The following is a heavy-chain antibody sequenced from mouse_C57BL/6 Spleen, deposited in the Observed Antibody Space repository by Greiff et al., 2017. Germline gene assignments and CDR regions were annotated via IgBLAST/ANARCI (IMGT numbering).Heavy chain of an antibody. V-gene: IGHV14-4*01. CDR1: GFNFTDDY. J-gene: IGHJ2*01. Sequence: VQLQQSGAELVRPGASVKLSCTASGFNFTDDYMHWVKQRPEQGLEWIGWIDPENGDTEYASKFQGKATITADTSSNTAYLQLSSLTSEDTAVYYCTLYSKGDDWGQGTTLTVSS. D-gene: IGHD2-5*01. CDR3: TLYSKGDD. CDR2: IDPENGDT.